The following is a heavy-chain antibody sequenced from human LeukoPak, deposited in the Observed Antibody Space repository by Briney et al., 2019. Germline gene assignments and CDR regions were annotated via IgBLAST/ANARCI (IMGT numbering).Heavy chain of an antibody. CDR2: ISYDGSNK. V-gene: IGHV3-30-3*01. Sequence: GGSLRLSCAASGFTFSSYAMHWVRQAPGKGLEWVAVISYDGSNKYYADSVKGRFTISRDNSKNTPYLQMNSLRAEDTAVYYCARARGDNWFDPWGQGTLVTVSS. CDR3: ARARGDNWFDP. J-gene: IGHJ5*02. CDR1: GFTFSSYA.